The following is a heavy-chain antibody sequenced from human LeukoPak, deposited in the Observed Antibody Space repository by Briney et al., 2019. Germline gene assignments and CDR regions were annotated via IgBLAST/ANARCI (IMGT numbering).Heavy chain of an antibody. CDR1: GFTFSSYG. V-gene: IGHV3-15*01. J-gene: IGHJ4*02. D-gene: IGHD3-3*01. Sequence: GGSLRLSCAASGFTFSSYGMHWVRQAPGKGLERLGRIMTKAEGETTQYAAPADGRFSISRDDSRNTLYLQMNSLKIEDTAVYYCTSRLITTNDFWGQGTLVTVSS. CDR3: TSRLITTNDF. CDR2: IMTKAEGETT.